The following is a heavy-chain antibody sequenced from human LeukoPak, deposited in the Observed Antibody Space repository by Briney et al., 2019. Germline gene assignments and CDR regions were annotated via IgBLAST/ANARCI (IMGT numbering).Heavy chain of an antibody. CDR3: ARDHHYYDSSGYYYYFDY. D-gene: IGHD3-22*01. V-gene: IGHV4-34*01. J-gene: IGHJ4*02. CDR2: INHSGST. Sequence: SETLSLTCAVYGGSFSGYYWSWIRQPPGKGLEWIGEINHSGSTNYNPSLKSRVTISVDTSKNQFSLKLSSVTAADTAVYYCARDHHYYDSSGYYYYFDYWGQGTLVTVSS. CDR1: GGSFSGYY.